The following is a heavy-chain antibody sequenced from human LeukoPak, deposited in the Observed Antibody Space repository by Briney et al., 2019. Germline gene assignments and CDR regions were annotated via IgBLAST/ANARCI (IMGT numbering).Heavy chain of an antibody. V-gene: IGHV5-51*01. CDR3: ARFSVGGTYYPNY. CDR2: IYPGDSDT. CDR1: GYSFTSSW. Sequence: GESLKISCQGSGYSFTSSWIGWVRQMPGKGLEWMGIIYPGDSDTRYSPSFQGQVTNSADKSISTAYLQWSSLKASDTAMYYCARFSVGGTYYPNYWGQRTLVSVSS. J-gene: IGHJ4*02. D-gene: IGHD1-26*01.